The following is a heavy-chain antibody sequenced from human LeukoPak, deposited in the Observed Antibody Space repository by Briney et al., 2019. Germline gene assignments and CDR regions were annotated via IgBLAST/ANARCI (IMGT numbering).Heavy chain of an antibody. CDR2: IIPIFGTA. D-gene: IGHD5-18*01. CDR1: GGTFSSYA. V-gene: IGHV1-69*06. Sequence: SVKVSCKASGGTFSSYAISWVRQATGQGLEWMGGIIPIFGTANYAQKFQGRVTITADKSTSTAYMELSSLRSEDTAVYYCARLRGYSYVDDYWGQGTLVTVSS. CDR3: ARLRGYSYVDDY. J-gene: IGHJ4*02.